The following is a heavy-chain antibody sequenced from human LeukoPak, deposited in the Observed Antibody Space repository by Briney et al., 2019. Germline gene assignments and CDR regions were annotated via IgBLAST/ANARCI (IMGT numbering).Heavy chain of an antibody. Sequence: GGSLRLSCAASGFTFSSYGMPWVRQAPGKGLEWVAVISYDGSNKYYADSVKGRFTISRDNSKNTLYLQMNSLRAEDTAVYYCAKGAPRGWQQLGKIDYWGQGTLVTVSS. V-gene: IGHV3-30*18. D-gene: IGHD6-13*01. J-gene: IGHJ4*02. CDR1: GFTFSSYG. CDR2: ISYDGSNK. CDR3: AKGAPRGWQQLGKIDY.